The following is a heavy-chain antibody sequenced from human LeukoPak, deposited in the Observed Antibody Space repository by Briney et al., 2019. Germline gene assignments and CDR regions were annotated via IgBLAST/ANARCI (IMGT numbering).Heavy chain of an antibody. V-gene: IGHV4-30-2*01. J-gene: IGHJ4*02. D-gene: IGHD3-22*01. CDR3: ARGDASGYPDY. Sequence: PSETLSLTCTVSGGSISSGGYSWRWIRQPPGKGLEWIGYIYHSGSTYYNPSLKSRVTISVDRSKNQFSLKLSSVTAADTAVYYCARGDASGYPDYWGQGTLVTVSS. CDR1: GGSISSGGYS. CDR2: IYHSGST.